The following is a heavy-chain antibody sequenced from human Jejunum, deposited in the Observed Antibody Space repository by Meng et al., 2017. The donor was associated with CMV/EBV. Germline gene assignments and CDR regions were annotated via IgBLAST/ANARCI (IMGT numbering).Heavy chain of an antibody. J-gene: IGHJ4*01. CDR2: INNDGGTT. Sequence: AFTFSDYWMHWVRQAPGKGLVWVSRINNDGGTTVYADSVKGRFTISRDNAKNSMYLQMNSLRAEDTAVYYCARYYCESGSCFIDYWGHGTLVTVSS. V-gene: IGHV3-74*03. CDR1: AFTFSDYW. D-gene: IGHD2-15*01. CDR3: ARYYCESGSCFIDY.